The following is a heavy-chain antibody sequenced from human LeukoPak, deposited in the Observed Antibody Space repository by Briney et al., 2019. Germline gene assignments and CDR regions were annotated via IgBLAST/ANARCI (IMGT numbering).Heavy chain of an antibody. J-gene: IGHJ4*02. CDR1: GFTFSSYA. V-gene: IGHV3-23*01. CDR3: AKDLSYSSGWYGVYYFDY. Sequence: PGGSLRLSCAASGFTFSSYAMSWVRQAPGKGLEWVSAIGGSGGSTYYADSVKGRFTISRDNFKNTLYLQMNSLRAEDTAVYYCAKDLSYSSGWYGVYYFDYWGQGTLVTVSS. CDR2: IGGSGGST. D-gene: IGHD6-19*01.